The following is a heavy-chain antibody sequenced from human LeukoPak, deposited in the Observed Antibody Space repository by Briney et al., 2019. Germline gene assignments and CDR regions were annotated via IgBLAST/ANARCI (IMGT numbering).Heavy chain of an antibody. CDR2: VGGRGDGT. Sequence: GGSLRLSCAASGFTFSSYAMSWVRQAPGKGLEWVSAVGGRGDGTFYADSVKGRFTISRDNSKNTLYLQMDSLRVEDTALYYCSKDRAAAGFACFDYWGQATLVTVSS. CDR3: SKDRAAAGFACFDY. D-gene: IGHD6-13*01. J-gene: IGHJ4*02. V-gene: IGHV3-23*01. CDR1: GFTFSSYA.